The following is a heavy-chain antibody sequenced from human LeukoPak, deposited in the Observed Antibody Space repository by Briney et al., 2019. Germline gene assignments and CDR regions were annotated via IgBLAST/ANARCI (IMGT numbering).Heavy chain of an antibody. CDR1: GFTFSSYW. J-gene: IGHJ6*04. V-gene: IGHV3-7*03. D-gene: IGHD2-15*01. Sequence: GGSLRLSCAASGFTFSSYWMSWVRQAPGKGLEGVANINHDGRDKYYVDSLKGRVTISIDNAKNSLYLQMNTLRAEDTAVYYCANVWGVVVAARFWGKGTTVTISS. CDR2: INHDGRDK. CDR3: ANVWGVVVAARF.